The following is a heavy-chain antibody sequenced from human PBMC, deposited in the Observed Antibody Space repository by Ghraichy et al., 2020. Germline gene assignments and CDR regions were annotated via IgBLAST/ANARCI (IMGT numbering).Heavy chain of an antibody. CDR2: IYYSGST. CDR3: ARTPEDYGGNSDWSRIDY. J-gene: IGHJ4*02. D-gene: IGHD4-23*01. V-gene: IGHV4-61*01. Sequence: SETLSLTCTVSGGSVSSGSYYWSWIRQPPGKGLEWIGYIYYSGSTNYNPSLKSRVTISVDTSKNQFSLKLSSVTAADTAVYYCARTPEDYGGNSDWSRIDYWGQGTLVTVSS. CDR1: GGSVSSGSYY.